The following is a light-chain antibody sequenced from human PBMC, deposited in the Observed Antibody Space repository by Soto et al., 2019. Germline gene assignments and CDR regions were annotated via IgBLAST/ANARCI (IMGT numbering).Light chain of an antibody. CDR1: KLGDKY. CDR2: QES. Sequence: SYELTHPPSVSVSPGQTASITCSAAKLGDKYACGYQQKPGKSPVLVIYQESKRPSGIPERVSGSNSGNTATLTISGTQAMDEADSYCQAWDSSTRVVFGGGTKLTVL. J-gene: IGLJ2*01. CDR3: QAWDSSTRVV. V-gene: IGLV3-1*01.